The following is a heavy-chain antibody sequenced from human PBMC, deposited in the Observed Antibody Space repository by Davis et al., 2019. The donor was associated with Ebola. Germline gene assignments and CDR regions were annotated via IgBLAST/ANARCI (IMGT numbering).Heavy chain of an antibody. V-gene: IGHV3-21*01. J-gene: IGHJ3*02. Sequence: SLNLPCAAPGFPFSSYSMNWVRQAPGKGLEWVSSISSSSSYIYYADSVKGRFTISRDNAKNSLYLQMNSLTAEDTAVYYCARKTDYSSGEDAFDIWGQGTMVTVSS. CDR1: GFPFSSYS. CDR3: ARKTDYSSGEDAFDI. CDR2: ISSSSSYI. D-gene: IGHD6-19*01.